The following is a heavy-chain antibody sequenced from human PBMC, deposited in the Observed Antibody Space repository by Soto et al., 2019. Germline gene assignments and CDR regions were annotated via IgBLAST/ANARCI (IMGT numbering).Heavy chain of an antibody. V-gene: IGHV4-34*01. D-gene: IGHD2-21*01. Sequence: SSETLSLTCADYGGSFSGHFWSWIRQPPGKGLEWIGEINHSGSTNFNPSLKSRVTISVDTSKNQFSLKVNSLTAADTAVYYCARGISLIVEVQRDAPDKYYFDSWGQGTVVTVSS. CDR1: GGSFSGHF. J-gene: IGHJ4*02. CDR3: ARGISLIVEVQRDAPDKYYFDS. CDR2: INHSGST.